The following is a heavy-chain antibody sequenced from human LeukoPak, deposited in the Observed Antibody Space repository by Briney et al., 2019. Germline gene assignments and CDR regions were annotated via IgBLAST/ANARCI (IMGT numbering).Heavy chain of an antibody. J-gene: IGHJ4*02. CDR2: ISSSSSYI. Sequence: GGSLRLSCAASGFTFSSYSMNWVRQAPGKGLEWVSSISSSSSYIYYADSVKGRFIISRDNAKNSLYLQMNSLRAEDTAVYYCARDRDSSGYYQIDYWGQGTLVTVSS. V-gene: IGHV3-21*01. D-gene: IGHD3-22*01. CDR1: GFTFSSYS. CDR3: ARDRDSSGYYQIDY.